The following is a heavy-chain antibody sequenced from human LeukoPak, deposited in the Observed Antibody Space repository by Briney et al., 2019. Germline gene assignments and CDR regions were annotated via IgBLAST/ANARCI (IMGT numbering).Heavy chain of an antibody. D-gene: IGHD2/OR15-2a*01. Sequence: SQTLSLICAISGDSVSSNSVVWNWIRQSPSRGLEWLGRTYYRSKWYYDYAVSVKSRITINPDTSKNQFSLQLNSVTPEDTAVYYCARDGVPGNKYFQHWGQGTLVTVSS. CDR1: GDSVSSNSVV. CDR2: TYYRSKWYY. V-gene: IGHV6-1*01. J-gene: IGHJ1*01. CDR3: ARDGVPGNKYFQH.